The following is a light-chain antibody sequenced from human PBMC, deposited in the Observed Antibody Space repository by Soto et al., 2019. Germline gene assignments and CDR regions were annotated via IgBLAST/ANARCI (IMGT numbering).Light chain of an antibody. Sequence: EIVLTQSPGTLSLSPGERATLSCRASQYVSSSSLAWYQQKRGQAPRLLIHDASSRATGIPDRFSGSGSGTEFTLTISRLEPEDFAVYYCQQYGSSPRTFGQGTKVDIK. J-gene: IGKJ1*01. CDR3: QQYGSSPRT. CDR1: QYVSSSS. V-gene: IGKV3-20*01. CDR2: DAS.